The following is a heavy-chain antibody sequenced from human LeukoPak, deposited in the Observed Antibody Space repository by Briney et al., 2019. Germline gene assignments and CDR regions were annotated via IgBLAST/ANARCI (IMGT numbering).Heavy chain of an antibody. Sequence: GGSLRLSGAASGFTFRRNYLSWGCKGLGRGLEWVSVIYNGGSTYYADSVKGRFTISRHNSKNTLYLQMNSLRAEDTAVYYCARERGGRGFDIWGQGTMVTVSS. CDR2: IYNGGST. CDR1: GFTFRRNY. V-gene: IGHV3-53*04. J-gene: IGHJ3*02. D-gene: IGHD3-16*01. CDR3: ARERGGRGFDI.